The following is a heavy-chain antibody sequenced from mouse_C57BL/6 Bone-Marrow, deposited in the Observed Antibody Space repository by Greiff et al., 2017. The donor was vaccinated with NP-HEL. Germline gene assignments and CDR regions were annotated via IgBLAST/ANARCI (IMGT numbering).Heavy chain of an antibody. J-gene: IGHJ4*01. CDR3: ARSRYYYAMDY. CDR2: IYPRSGNT. CDR1: GYTFTSYG. V-gene: IGHV1-81*01. Sequence: QVQLQQSGAELARPGASVQLSCKASGYTFTSYGISWVQQRPGQGLEWIGEIYPRSGNTYYNEKFKGKATLTADKSSSTAYMELRSLTSEDSAVYFCARSRYYYAMDYWGQGTSVTVSS.